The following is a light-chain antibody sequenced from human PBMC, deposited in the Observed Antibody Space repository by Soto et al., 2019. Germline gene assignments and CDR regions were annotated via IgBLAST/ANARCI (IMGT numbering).Light chain of an antibody. CDR3: QQYGSPPLT. CDR1: QSISSSY. CDR2: GAS. J-gene: IGKJ4*01. Sequence: EIVLTQSPGTLPLSPGERATLSCRASQSISSSYLAWYQQKPGQAPRLLIYGASSRATGIPNRFSGSGSGTDFTLAISRLEPEDFAVYYCQQYGSPPLTFGGGTKVDIK. V-gene: IGKV3-20*01.